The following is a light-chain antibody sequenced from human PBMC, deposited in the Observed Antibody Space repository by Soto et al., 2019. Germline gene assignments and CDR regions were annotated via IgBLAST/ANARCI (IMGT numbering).Light chain of an antibody. Sequence: ETVLTQSPATLSLSPGERATLSCRASQSVSSYLAWYQQKTGQAPRLLIYDASNRATGIPARFSGSGSGTEFTLTISSLEPEDFAVYYCQQRSNWPPITFGQGTRLEIK. CDR2: DAS. CDR1: QSVSSY. J-gene: IGKJ5*01. CDR3: QQRSNWPPIT. V-gene: IGKV3-11*01.